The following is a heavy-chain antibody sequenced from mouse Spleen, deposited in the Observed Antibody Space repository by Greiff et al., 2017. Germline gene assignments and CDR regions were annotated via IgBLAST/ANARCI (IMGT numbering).Heavy chain of an antibody. V-gene: IGHV14-1*01. CDR1: GFNIKDYY. J-gene: IGHJ2*01. Sequence: VQLQQSVAELVRPGASVKLSCTASGFNIKDYYMHWVKQRPEQGLEWIGRIDPEDGDTKYAPKFQGKATMTADTSSNTAYLQLSSLTSEDTAVYYCATELEGGYFDDWGQGTTLTVSS. CDR2: IDPEDGDT. D-gene: IGHD4-1*01. CDR3: ATELEGGYFDD.